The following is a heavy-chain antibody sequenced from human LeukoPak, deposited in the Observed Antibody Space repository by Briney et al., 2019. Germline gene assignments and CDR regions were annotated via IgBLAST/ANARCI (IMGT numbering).Heavy chain of an antibody. CDR3: AKDSAASGWSGGFDY. CDR1: GFTFSSYW. V-gene: IGHV3-7*03. Sequence: PGGSLRLSCAASGFTFSSYWMSWVRQAPGKGLEWVANIKQDGSEKYYVDSVKGRFTISRDNAKNSLYLQMNTLRAEDTAVYYCAKDSAASGWSGGFDYWGQGTLVTVSS. D-gene: IGHD6-19*01. CDR2: IKQDGSEK. J-gene: IGHJ4*02.